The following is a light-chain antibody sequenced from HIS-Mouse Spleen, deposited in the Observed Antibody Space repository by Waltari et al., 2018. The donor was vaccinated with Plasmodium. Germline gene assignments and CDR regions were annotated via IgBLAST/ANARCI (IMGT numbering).Light chain of an antibody. V-gene: IGKV3-15*01. Sequence: EIVMTHSPATLSVSPGERATLSCRARQSVSGNLAWYQQKPGQAPRLLIYGASPRATGIPARFSGSGSGTDFTLTISSLQSEDLAVYYCQQYNNWSFTFGPGTKVDIK. CDR2: GAS. CDR1: QSVSGN. J-gene: IGKJ3*01. CDR3: QQYNNWSFT.